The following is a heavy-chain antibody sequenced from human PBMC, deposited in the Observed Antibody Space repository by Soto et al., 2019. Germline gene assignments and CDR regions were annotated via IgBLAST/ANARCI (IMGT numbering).Heavy chain of an antibody. CDR2: ISAYNGNT. CDR3: AAGVMTTVTTNAFDI. V-gene: IGHV1-18*01. J-gene: IGHJ3*02. Sequence: QVQLVQSGAEVKKPGASVKVSCKASGYTFTSYGISWVRQAPGQGLEWMGWISAYNGNTNYAQKLQDRVTMTTDTSTSTANRELRSLRSDDTAVYYCAAGVMTTVTTNAFDIRGQGTMVTVST. D-gene: IGHD4-17*01. CDR1: GYTFTSYG.